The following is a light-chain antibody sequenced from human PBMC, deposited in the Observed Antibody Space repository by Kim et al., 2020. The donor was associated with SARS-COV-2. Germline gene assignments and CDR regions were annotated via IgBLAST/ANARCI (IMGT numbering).Light chain of an antibody. CDR2: GTS. J-gene: IGKJ2*01. CDR3: HQYGSSPRT. Sequence: RATLSCRASRIVSITYLAWYQQKPGQAPRLLIFGTSSRATGIPDRFSGSGSVASGSGTDFTLTISRLEPEDFAVYYCHQYGSSPRTFGQGTKLEI. CDR1: RIVSITY. V-gene: IGKV3-20*01.